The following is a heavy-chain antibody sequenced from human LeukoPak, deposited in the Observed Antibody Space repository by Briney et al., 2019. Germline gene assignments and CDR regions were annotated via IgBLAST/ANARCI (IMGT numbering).Heavy chain of an antibody. CDR1: GGTFSSYA. Sequence: SVKVSCKASGGTFSSYAISWVRQAPGQGLEWMGGIIPIFGTANYAQKFQGRVTITTDESTSTAYMELSSLRSDDTAVYYCARMGVGCSSTSCYGALGNYYYYYMDVWGKGTTVTVSS. CDR3: ARMGVGCSSTSCYGALGNYYYYYMDV. D-gene: IGHD2-2*01. V-gene: IGHV1-69*05. CDR2: IIPIFGTA. J-gene: IGHJ6*03.